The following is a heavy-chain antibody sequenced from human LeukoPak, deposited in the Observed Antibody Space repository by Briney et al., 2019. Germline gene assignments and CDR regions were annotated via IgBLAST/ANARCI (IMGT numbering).Heavy chain of an antibody. J-gene: IGHJ4*02. V-gene: IGHV1-69*04. CDR3: ARDRNLYCGGDCLADY. CDR1: GGTFSSYA. CDR2: IIPILGIA. D-gene: IGHD2-21*01. Sequence: SVKVSCKASGGTFSSYAISWVRQAPGQGLEWMGRIIPILGIANYAQKFQGRVTITADKSTSTAYMELRSLRSDDTAVYYCARDRNLYCGGDCLADYWGQGTLVTVSS.